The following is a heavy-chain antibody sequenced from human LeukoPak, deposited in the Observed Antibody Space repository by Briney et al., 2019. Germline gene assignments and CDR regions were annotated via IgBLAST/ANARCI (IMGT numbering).Heavy chain of an antibody. CDR3: ARDYYDSSDYFPGY. D-gene: IGHD3-22*01. CDR1: GYSFTGYY. CDR2: INPSSGAT. Sequence: ASVKVSCKASGYSFTGYYMHWVRQAPGQGLEWMGWINPSSGATKYAQKFQGRVATTRDTSISTAYMELSRLRSDDTAVYYCARDYYDSSDYFPGYWGQGTLVTVSS. J-gene: IGHJ4*02. V-gene: IGHV1-2*02.